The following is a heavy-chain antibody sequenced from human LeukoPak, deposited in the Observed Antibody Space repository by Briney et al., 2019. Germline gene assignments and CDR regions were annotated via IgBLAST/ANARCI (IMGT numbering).Heavy chain of an antibody. D-gene: IGHD6-6*01. V-gene: IGHV1-2*02. CDR3: ARGKVGIAARPVDY. CDR1: GYTFTGYY. Sequence: ASVKVSCKASGYTFTGYYMHWVRQAPGQGLEWMGWINPNSGGTNYAQKFQGRVTMTRDTSISTAYMELSRLRSDDTAVYYCARGKVGIAARPVDYWGQGTLVTVSS. J-gene: IGHJ4*02. CDR2: INPNSGGT.